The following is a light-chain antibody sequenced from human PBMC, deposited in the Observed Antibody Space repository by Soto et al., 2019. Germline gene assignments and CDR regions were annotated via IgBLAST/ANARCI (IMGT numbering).Light chain of an antibody. J-gene: IGKJ3*01. Sequence: EIVLTQSPATLSLSPGETATLSCRASQSVSNYLAWYQQKPGQAPRLLIYDASNRATGIAARFSGSGSGTDFTLTISSLEPEDVALYYCQQRSNWPLTFGPGTKVDIK. CDR2: DAS. V-gene: IGKV3-11*01. CDR3: QQRSNWPLT. CDR1: QSVSNY.